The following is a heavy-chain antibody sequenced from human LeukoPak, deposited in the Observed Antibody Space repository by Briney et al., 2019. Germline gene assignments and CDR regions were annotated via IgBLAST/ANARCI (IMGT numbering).Heavy chain of an antibody. V-gene: IGHV3-15*01. Sequence: PGGSLRLSCAASGFSFSGAWMSWVRQAPGKGLEWVGRVKGKTDGGTTDYAAPVRGRFTISRDDSKNTPYLQMNSLKTEATAVFYCSTANKGSFSWGQGTLVTVSS. CDR3: STANKGSFS. D-gene: IGHD1/OR15-1a*01. CDR1: GFSFSGAW. J-gene: IGHJ5*02. CDR2: VKGKTDGGTT.